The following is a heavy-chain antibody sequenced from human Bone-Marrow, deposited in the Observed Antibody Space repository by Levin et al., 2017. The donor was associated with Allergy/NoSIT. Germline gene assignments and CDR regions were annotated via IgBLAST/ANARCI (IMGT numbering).Heavy chain of an antibody. J-gene: IGHJ4*02. CDR2: MYHSGNS. D-gene: IGHD6-19*01. Sequence: PSETLSLTCTVSGGSIYSSHWWTWVRQPPGKGLEWIGEMYHSGNSNYNPSLQSRVTISVDKSKNQFSLNLTSVTAADTAVYFCTRRTYGSSPGLDSWGQGSLVTVSS. CDR3: TRRTYGSSPGLDS. CDR1: GGSIYSSHW. V-gene: IGHV4-4*02.